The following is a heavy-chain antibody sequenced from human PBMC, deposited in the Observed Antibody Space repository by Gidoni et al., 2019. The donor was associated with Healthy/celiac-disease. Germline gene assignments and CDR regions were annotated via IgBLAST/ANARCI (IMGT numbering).Heavy chain of an antibody. Sequence: EVQLVESGGGLVKPGGSLRLSCAASGFTFCNAWMRWVRQAPGKGLEWVGRIKSKTDGGTTDYAAPVKGRFTISRDDSKNTLYLQMNSLKTEDTAVYYCTTDDKAPGYCSSTSCYTGLFDYWGQGTLVTVSS. CDR2: IKSKTDGGTT. CDR3: TTDDKAPGYCSSTSCYTGLFDY. CDR1: GFTFCNAW. J-gene: IGHJ4*02. D-gene: IGHD2-2*02. V-gene: IGHV3-15*01.